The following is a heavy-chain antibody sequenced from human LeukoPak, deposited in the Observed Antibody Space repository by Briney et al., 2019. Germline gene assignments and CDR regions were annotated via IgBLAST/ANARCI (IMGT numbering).Heavy chain of an antibody. Sequence: SETLSLTCTVSGGSISSFYWGWIRQPAGKGLKWIGRIYPSGSTNYNPSLKSRVTMSVDTSKNQFSLKLISVIAADTAVYYCARDRTILAFDIWGQGTMVTVSS. CDR1: GGSISSFY. CDR2: IYPSGST. CDR3: ARDRTILAFDI. J-gene: IGHJ3*02. D-gene: IGHD3-3*01. V-gene: IGHV4-4*07.